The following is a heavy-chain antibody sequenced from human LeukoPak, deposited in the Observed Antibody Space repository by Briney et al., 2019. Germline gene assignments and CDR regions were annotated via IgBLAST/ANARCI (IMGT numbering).Heavy chain of an antibody. CDR2: ISYDGSNK. CDR3: AKLVDIVVVSDAFDI. J-gene: IGHJ3*02. V-gene: IGHV3-30*18. D-gene: IGHD2-2*03. CDR1: GFTFSSYG. Sequence: GGSLRLSCAASGFTFSSYGMHWVRQAPGKGLEWVAVISYDGSNKYYADSVKGRFTISRDNSKNTLYLQMNSLRAEDTAVYYCAKLVDIVVVSDAFDIWGQGTMVTVPS.